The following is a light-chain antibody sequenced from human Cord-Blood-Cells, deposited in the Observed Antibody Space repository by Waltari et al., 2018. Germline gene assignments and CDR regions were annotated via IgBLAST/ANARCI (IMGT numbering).Light chain of an antibody. CDR1: SSDVGGYNY. Sequence: QSALTQPASVSGSPGQSITISCTGTSSDVGGYNYVSGYQQHPGKAPKLMIYDVSKRPSGVSNLFSGSKSGNTASLTISGLQAEDEADYYCSSYTSSSTWVFGGGTKLTVL. CDR2: DVS. CDR3: SSYTSSSTWV. J-gene: IGLJ3*02. V-gene: IGLV2-14*01.